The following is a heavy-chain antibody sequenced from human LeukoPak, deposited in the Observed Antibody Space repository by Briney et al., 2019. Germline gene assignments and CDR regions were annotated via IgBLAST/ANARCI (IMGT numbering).Heavy chain of an antibody. CDR3: ARERFGQQPSEDYFDY. CDR1: GGSISSGDYY. CDR2: IYYSGST. D-gene: IGHD6-13*01. V-gene: IGHV4-61*08. Sequence: PSETLFLTCTVSGGSISSGDYYWSWIRQPPGKGLEWIGYIYYSGSTNYNPSLKSRVTISVDTSKNQFSLKLSSVTAADTAVYYCARERFGQQPSEDYFDYWGQGTLVTVSS. J-gene: IGHJ4*02.